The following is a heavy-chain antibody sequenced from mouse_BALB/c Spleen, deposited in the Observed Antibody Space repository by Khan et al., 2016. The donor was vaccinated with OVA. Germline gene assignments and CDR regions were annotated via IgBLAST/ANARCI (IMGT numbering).Heavy chain of an antibody. CDR2: IWADGTT. CDR3: ARDGYYFDD. Sequence: VKLLESGPGLVAPSQSLSITCTVSGFSLTSFGVYWVRQPPGKGLEWLGVIWADGTTNYNSALMSRLSISKDNSKSQVFLKMNSLQTDDTAIYYCARDGYYFDDWGQGTTRTVSS. D-gene: IGHD2-2*01. CDR1: GFSLTSFG. V-gene: IGHV2-9*02. J-gene: IGHJ2*01.